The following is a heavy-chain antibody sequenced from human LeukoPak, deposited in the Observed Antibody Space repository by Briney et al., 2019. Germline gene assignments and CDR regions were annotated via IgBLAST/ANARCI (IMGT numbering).Heavy chain of an antibody. V-gene: IGHV3-23*01. Sequence: PGGSLRLSCAASGFTFSNYGLSWVRQAPGKGLEWVSGITGSGGSTYYADSVKGRFTISRDNAKNSLYLQMNSLRAEDTAVYYCASGWFGELLPHYWGQGTLVTVSS. CDR3: ASGWFGELLPHY. CDR1: GFTFSNYG. D-gene: IGHD3-10*01. CDR2: ITGSGGST. J-gene: IGHJ4*02.